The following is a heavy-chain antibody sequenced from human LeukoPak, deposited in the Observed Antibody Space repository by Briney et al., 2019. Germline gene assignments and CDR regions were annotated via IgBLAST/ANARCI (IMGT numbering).Heavy chain of an antibody. D-gene: IGHD4-17*01. Sequence: QSGGSLRLSCAASGFTFDDYAMHWVRQAPGKGLEWVSGISWNSGSIGYADSVKGRFTISRDNAKNSLYLQMNSLRAEDTAVYYCAREIPHYGGNSAFDYWGQGTLVTVSS. CDR3: AREIPHYGGNSAFDY. CDR2: ISWNSGSI. J-gene: IGHJ4*02. V-gene: IGHV3-9*01. CDR1: GFTFDDYA.